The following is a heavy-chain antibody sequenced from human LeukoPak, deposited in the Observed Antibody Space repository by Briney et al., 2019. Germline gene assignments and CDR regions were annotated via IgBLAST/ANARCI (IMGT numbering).Heavy chain of an antibody. J-gene: IGHJ6*03. D-gene: IGHD2-8*01. Sequence: GGSLKISFKGSGYTFSSYWIGWVRQMPGKGLEWMGIIYPDDSDTRYSPSFQGQVTISADKSISTAYLQWSSLKASDTAMYYCARLAYCSNDVCYSNYYYSMDVWGKGTTVTVSS. CDR2: IYPDDSDT. CDR1: GYTFSSYW. CDR3: ARLAYCSNDVCYSNYYYSMDV. V-gene: IGHV5-51*01.